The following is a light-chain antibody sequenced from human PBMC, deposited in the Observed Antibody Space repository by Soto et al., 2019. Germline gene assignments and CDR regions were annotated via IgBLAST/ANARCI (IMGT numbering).Light chain of an antibody. CDR1: QSVLYIPTNKNY. J-gene: IGKJ4*01. CDR2: WAS. V-gene: IGKV4-1*01. Sequence: DILMTQSPDSLAVSLGERATINCKSSQSVLYIPTNKNYLAWYQQKPGQPPKLLIYWASTRESGVPDRFSGSGSGTVLTLTISSLQAEDVAVYYCQQYFATPRLGFGGGTKVEIK. CDR3: QQYFATPRLG.